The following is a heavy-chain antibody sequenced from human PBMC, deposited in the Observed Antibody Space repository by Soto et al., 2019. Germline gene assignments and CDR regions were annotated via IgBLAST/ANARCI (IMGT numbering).Heavy chain of an antibody. Sequence: SETLSLTCNVSGASLSRYYWSWIRQPPGKGLEWIGRIYATGDTDYNPSLKSRISMSVDMSKKQFSLTLRSVTAADTAIYYCVRDGTKNLRDWFEPWGRGILVTVSS. CDR2: IYATGDT. J-gene: IGHJ5*02. V-gene: IGHV4-4*07. CDR3: VRDGTKNLRDWFEP. D-gene: IGHD1-26*01. CDR1: GASLSRYY.